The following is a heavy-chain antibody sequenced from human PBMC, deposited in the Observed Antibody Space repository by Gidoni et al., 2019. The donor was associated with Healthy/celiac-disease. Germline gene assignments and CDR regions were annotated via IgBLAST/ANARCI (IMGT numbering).Heavy chain of an antibody. CDR3: ARDITPGGWAWFDP. CDR1: GGSISSSSYY. J-gene: IGHJ5*02. V-gene: IGHV4-39*01. Sequence: QLQLQESGPGLVKPSETLSLTCTVPGGSISSSSYYWGWIRQPPGKGLEWIGSIYYSGSTYYNPSLKSRVTISVDTSKNQFSLKLSSVTAADTAVYYCARDITPGGWAWFDPWGQGTLVTVSS. CDR2: IYYSGST. D-gene: IGHD3-16*01.